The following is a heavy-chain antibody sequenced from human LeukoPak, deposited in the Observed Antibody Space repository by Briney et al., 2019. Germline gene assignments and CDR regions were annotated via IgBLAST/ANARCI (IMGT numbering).Heavy chain of an antibody. CDR1: GGSISSGGYY. D-gene: IGHD4-11*01. J-gene: IGHJ4*02. CDR3: ARGGGYSNYVGY. V-gene: IGHV4-31*03. CDR2: IYYSGST. Sequence: SETLSLTCTVSGGSISSGGYYWSWIRQHPGKGLEWIGYIYYSGSTYYNPSLKSRVTISVDTSKNQFSLKLSSVTAADTAVYYCARGGGYSNYVGYWGQGTLVTVSS.